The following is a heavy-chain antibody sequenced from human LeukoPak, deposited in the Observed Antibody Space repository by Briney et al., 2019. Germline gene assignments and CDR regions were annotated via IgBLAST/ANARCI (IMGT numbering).Heavy chain of an antibody. D-gene: IGHD6-19*01. Sequence: GGSLRLSCAASGLTFSSYWMHWVRQAPGKGLEWVSSISSSSSYIYYAGSVRGRFTISRDNATNSLYLQLNSLRAEDTAVYYCVRDMGGWQTYFDYWGQGTLVTVSS. CDR3: VRDMGGWQTYFDY. CDR1: GLTFSSYW. V-gene: IGHV3-21*01. CDR2: ISSSSSYI. J-gene: IGHJ4*02.